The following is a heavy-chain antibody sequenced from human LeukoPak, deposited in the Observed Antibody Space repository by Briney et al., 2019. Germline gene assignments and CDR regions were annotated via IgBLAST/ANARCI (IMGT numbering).Heavy chain of an antibody. J-gene: IGHJ6*02. CDR1: GVTFSDHY. CDR2: ISTSGREI. CDR3: AIGHYGMDV. Sequence: PGGSLRLSCAASGVTFSDHYLSWIRQAPGGLEWVSYISTSGREIYYADSVKGRFTISRDNAKNSLYLQMNGLRVEDTAVYYCAIGHYGMDVWGQGITVTVSS. V-gene: IGHV3-11*01.